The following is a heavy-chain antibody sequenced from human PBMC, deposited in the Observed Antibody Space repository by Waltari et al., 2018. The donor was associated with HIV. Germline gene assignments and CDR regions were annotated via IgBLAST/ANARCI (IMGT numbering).Heavy chain of an antibody. D-gene: IGHD2-15*01. Sequence: QVQLQQWGAGLLKPSETLSLTCAVHGGSFTGYYWTWGSQPPGKGLEWIGEISHSGSTNYNPSLKSRVTISLDASRNQFSLKLTSVTAADTAVFYCARCKKVAIVAAGNYNWFDPWGQGTLVTVSS. CDR2: ISHSGST. V-gene: IGHV4-34*01. CDR1: GGSFTGYY. J-gene: IGHJ5*02. CDR3: ARCKKVAIVAAGNYNWFDP.